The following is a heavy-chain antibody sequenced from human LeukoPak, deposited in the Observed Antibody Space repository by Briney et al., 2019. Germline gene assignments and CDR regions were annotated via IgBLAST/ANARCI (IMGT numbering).Heavy chain of an antibody. CDR1: GYTFTSYG. J-gene: IGHJ6*02. Sequence: ASVKVSCKASGYTFTSYGISWVRQAPGQGLEWMGWISAYNGNTNYAQKLQGRVTMTTDTSTSTAYMELRSLRSDDTAVYYCARTAELYGDYDDYYYGMDVWGQGTTVTVS. V-gene: IGHV1-18*01. CDR3: ARTAELYGDYDDYYYGMDV. D-gene: IGHD4-17*01. CDR2: ISAYNGNT.